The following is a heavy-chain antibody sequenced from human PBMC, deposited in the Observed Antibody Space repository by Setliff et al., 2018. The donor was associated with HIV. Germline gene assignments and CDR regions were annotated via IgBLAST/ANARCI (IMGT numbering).Heavy chain of an antibody. Sequence: SETLSLTCTVSGGSISSYYWSWIRQPAGKGLEWIGRINTSGNTNYNPSLKSLKSRVTMSVDTSKNQFSLKLSSVTAADTAVYYCARDKTAVPRDVDAFDIWGQGTMVTVSS. D-gene: IGHD6-13*01. CDR1: GGSISSYY. J-gene: IGHJ3*02. CDR2: INTSGNT. V-gene: IGHV4-4*07. CDR3: ARDKTAVPRDVDAFDI.